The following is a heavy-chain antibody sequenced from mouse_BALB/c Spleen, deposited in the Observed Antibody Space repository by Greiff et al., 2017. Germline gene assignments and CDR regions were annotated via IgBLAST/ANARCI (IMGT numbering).Heavy chain of an antibody. CDR1: GYTFSSYW. Sequence: VQGVESGAELMKPGASVKISCKATGYTFSSYWIEWVKQRPGHGLEWIGEILPGSGSTNYNEKFKGKATFTADTSSNTAYMQLSRLTSEDSAVYFCARLLPYYYAMDYWGQGTSVTVSS. J-gene: IGHJ4*01. CDR2: ILPGSGST. V-gene: IGHV1-9*01. D-gene: IGHD2-10*01. CDR3: ARLLPYYYAMDY.